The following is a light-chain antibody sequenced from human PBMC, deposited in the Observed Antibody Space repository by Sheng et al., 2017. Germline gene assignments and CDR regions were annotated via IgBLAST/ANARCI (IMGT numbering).Light chain of an antibody. J-gene: IGKJ1*01. V-gene: IGKV1-5*03. CDR3: QKYESSWT. CDR2: KAS. Sequence: DIQMTQSPSTLSASVGDRVTITCRASQSISNWLAWYQQKPGKAPKFLIYKASYLESGVPSRFSGSGSGTEFTLTISSLQPDDIATYYCQKYESSWTFGQGTKVEIK. CDR1: QSISNW.